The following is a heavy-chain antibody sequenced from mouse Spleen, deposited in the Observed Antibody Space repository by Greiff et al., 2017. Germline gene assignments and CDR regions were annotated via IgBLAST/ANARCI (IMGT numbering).Heavy chain of an antibody. CDR3: ARNKWDYLDY. D-gene: IGHD1-3*01. V-gene: IGHV1-47*01. CDR1: GYTFTTYP. J-gene: IGHJ2*01. Sequence: QVQLQQSGAELVEPGASVKMSCKASGYTFTTYPIEWMKQNHGKSLEWIGSFHPYNDDTKYNEKFKDKATLTVEKSSSTVYLEFSRLTSDDSAVYYCARNKWDYLDYWGQGSTLTVSS. CDR2: FHPYNDDT.